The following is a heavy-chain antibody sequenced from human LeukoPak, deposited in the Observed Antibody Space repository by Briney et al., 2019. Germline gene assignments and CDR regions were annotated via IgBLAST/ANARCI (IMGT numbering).Heavy chain of an antibody. CDR2: MNPNSGNT. CDR1: GYTFTGYD. CDR3: ARRVALHSSSPPYYFDY. Sequence: ASVKVSCKASGYTFTGYDINWVRQATGQGLEWMGWMNPNSGNTGYAQKFQGRVTITRNTSISTAYMELSSLRSEGTAVYYCARRVALHSSSPPYYFDYWGQGTLVTVSS. V-gene: IGHV1-8*03. D-gene: IGHD6-6*01. J-gene: IGHJ4*02.